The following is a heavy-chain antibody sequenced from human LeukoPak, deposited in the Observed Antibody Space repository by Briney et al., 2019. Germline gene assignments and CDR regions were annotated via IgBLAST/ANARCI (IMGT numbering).Heavy chain of an antibody. Sequence: PGGSLRLSCAASGFTFSSYGMSWVRQAPGKGLEWVSAISGSGGSTYYADSVKGRFTISRDNSKNTLYLQMNSLRAEDTAVYYCAKDVPGDYGDYVGYFDYWGQGTLVTVSS. D-gene: IGHD4-17*01. V-gene: IGHV3-23*01. CDR1: GFTFSSYG. CDR3: AKDVPGDYGDYVGYFDY. CDR2: ISGSGGST. J-gene: IGHJ4*02.